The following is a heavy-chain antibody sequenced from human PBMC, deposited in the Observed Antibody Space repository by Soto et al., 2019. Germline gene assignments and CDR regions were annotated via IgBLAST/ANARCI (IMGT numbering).Heavy chain of an antibody. D-gene: IGHD3-3*01. J-gene: IGHJ5*02. CDR1: GGSFSGFY. CDR2: FNHGGT. CDR3: ATRITVFGLLIPPFDP. Sequence: SETLSLTCAVNGGSFSGFYWSWIRQPPGKGLEWIGEFNHGGTHYNPSLKSRVTMSVDTSKNQFSLRLSSVTAADTAIYYCATRITVFGLLIPPFDPWGQGTQVTVSS. V-gene: IGHV4-34*01.